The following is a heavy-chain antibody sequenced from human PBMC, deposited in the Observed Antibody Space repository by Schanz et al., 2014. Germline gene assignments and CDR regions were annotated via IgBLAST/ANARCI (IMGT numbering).Heavy chain of an antibody. CDR1: GFIFSTFG. CDR2: IWYDGNKK. CDR3: YRYNRGHSDY. V-gene: IGHV3-33*01. D-gene: IGHD5-18*01. J-gene: IGHJ4*02. Sequence: QVYLVQSGGGVVQPGRSLRLSCAASGFIFSTFGMQWVRQAPGKGLEWVAVIWYDGNKKYYADSVKGRFTVTRDNSKKKVELQMHSKRAKAKAVYYCYRYNRGHSDYWGQGTLVTVSS.